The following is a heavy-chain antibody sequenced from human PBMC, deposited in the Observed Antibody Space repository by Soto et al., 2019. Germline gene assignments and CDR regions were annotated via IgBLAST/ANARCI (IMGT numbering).Heavy chain of an antibody. CDR1: GYSFTSSW. D-gene: IGHD5-12*01. V-gene: IGHV5-51*01. J-gene: IGHJ6*02. CDR2: IYPGDSDT. Sequence: GESLKISCKGSGYSFTSSWVGWVRQMPGKGLEWMGIIYPGDSDTRYSPSFQGQVPISADKSISTAYLQWSSLKASDTAMYYCARHSSVATIFNYYYYYGMDVWGQGTTVTVSS. CDR3: ARHSSVATIFNYYYYYGMDV.